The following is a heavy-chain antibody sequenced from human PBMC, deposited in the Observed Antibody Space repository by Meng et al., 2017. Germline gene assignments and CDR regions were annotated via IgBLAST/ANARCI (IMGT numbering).Heavy chain of an antibody. Sequence: GESLKISCAASGFTFSSYAMHWVRQAPGKGLEWVAVISYDGSNKYYADSVKGRFTISRDNSKNTLYLQMNSLRAEDTAVYYCARAGGNYGDYVIDYWGQGKLVNVSS. D-gene: IGHD4-17*01. CDR3: ARAGGNYGDYVIDY. CDR1: GFTFSSYA. CDR2: ISYDGSNK. V-gene: IGHV3-30*04. J-gene: IGHJ4*02.